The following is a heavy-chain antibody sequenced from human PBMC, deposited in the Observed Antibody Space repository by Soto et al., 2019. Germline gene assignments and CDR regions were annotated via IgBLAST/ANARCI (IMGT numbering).Heavy chain of an antibody. CDR2: IWCDGSNK. D-gene: IGHD6-6*01. CDR3: AGDLINGLAARPDNYYYGMDV. V-gene: IGHV3-33*01. Sequence: GGSLRLSCAASGFTFSSYGMHWVRQAPGKGLEWVAVIWCDGSNKYYADSVKGRFTISRGNSKNTRYLQMNTLRAEVTAVYYDAGDLINGLAARPDNYYYGMDVWGQGTTVTVSS. J-gene: IGHJ6*02. CDR1: GFTFSSYG.